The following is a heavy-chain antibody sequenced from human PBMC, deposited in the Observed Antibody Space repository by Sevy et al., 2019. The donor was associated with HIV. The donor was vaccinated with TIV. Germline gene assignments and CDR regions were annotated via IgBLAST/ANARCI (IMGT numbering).Heavy chain of an antibody. CDR3: ARRGSVERPARGWFDP. D-gene: IGHD3-16*01. CDR1: GYKFSDYW. V-gene: IGHV5-51*01. Sequence: GESLKISCKGSGYKFSDYWIGWVRQMPGKGLEWMGIIYPDDSDTRYSPSFQGQVTLLVDKSINTAYLQWTSLKASDTAMYYCARRGSVERPARGWFDPWGQGTLVTVSS. CDR2: IYPDDSDT. J-gene: IGHJ5*02.